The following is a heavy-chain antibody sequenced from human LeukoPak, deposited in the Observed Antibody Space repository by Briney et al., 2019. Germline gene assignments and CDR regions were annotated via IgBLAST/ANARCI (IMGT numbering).Heavy chain of an antibody. V-gene: IGHV1-2*02. CDR1: GYTFTSYG. Sequence: ASVKVSCKASGYTFTSYGISWVRQAPGQGLEWMGWINPSSGGTNYAQKFQGRVTMTRDTSISTAYMELSRLRSDDTAVYYCARVLVGATDRFPYPDYWGQGTLVTVSS. D-gene: IGHD1-26*01. CDR3: ARVLVGATDRFPYPDY. CDR2: INPSSGGT. J-gene: IGHJ4*02.